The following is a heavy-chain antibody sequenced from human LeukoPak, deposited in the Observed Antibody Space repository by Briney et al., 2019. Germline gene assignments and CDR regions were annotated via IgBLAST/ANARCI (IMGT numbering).Heavy chain of an antibody. CDR3: ARPSAAIPYYYMDV. D-gene: IGHD2-2*01. Sequence: ASVKVSCKASGYTFTSYGISWVRQAPGQGLEWMGWINPNSGGTNYAQKFQGRVTMTRDTSISTAYMELSRLRSDDTAVYYCARPSAAIPYYYMDVWGKGTTVTVSS. CDR1: GYTFTSYG. J-gene: IGHJ6*03. V-gene: IGHV1-2*02. CDR2: INPNSGGT.